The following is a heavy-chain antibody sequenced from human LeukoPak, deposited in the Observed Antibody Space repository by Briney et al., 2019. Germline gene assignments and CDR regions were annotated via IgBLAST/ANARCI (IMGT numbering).Heavy chain of an antibody. J-gene: IGHJ4*02. D-gene: IGHD5-12*01. Sequence: GGSLRLSCAASGFTFSSYAMHWVRQAPGKGLEWVAVISYDGSNKYYADSVKGRSTISRDNSKNTLYLQMNSLRAEDTAVYYCARALVDIVATNLWSSDYWAREPWSPSPQ. CDR2: ISYDGSNK. CDR1: GFTFSSYA. CDR3: ARALVDIVATNLWSSDY. V-gene: IGHV3-30-3*01.